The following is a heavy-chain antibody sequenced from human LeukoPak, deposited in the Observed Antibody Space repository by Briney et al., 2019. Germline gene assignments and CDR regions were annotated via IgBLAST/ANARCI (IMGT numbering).Heavy chain of an antibody. V-gene: IGHV3-53*01. Sequence: PGGSLRLSCAASGFTVSDSYMSWVRQAPGKGLEWVSTIYKEGNTYHADSVKGRFTMSRDNSKNTLYHQMNSLRVEDTAIYYCARESITSGWYLYWGQGTLVTVSS. J-gene: IGHJ4*02. CDR3: ARESITSGWYLY. CDR2: IYKEGNT. D-gene: IGHD6-19*01. CDR1: GFTVSDSY.